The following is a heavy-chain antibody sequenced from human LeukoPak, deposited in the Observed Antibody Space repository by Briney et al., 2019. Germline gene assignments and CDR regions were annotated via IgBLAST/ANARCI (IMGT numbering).Heavy chain of an antibody. CDR3: ANSKPMWNDDFDI. V-gene: IGHV6-1*01. Sequence: SQTLSLTCAISGDSVSSNSALWNWIRQSPSRGLEWLGRTYYRYKLYNDYAVSVKSRITINADTSKNQFSLQLNSVTPEDTAVYYCANSKPMWNDDFDIWGQGTMVTVS. J-gene: IGHJ3*02. CDR1: GDSVSSNSAL. CDR2: TYYRYKLYN. D-gene: IGHD1-1*01.